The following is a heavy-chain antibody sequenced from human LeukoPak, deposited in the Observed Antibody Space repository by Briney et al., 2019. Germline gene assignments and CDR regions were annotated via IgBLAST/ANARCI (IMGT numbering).Heavy chain of an antibody. D-gene: IGHD3-22*01. V-gene: IGHV7-4-1*02. J-gene: IGHJ4*02. CDR3: ASDSSGYYLLLDY. CDR1: GYTFTSYA. CDR2: INTNTGNP. Sequence: ASVKVPCKASGYTFTSYAMNWVRQAPGQGLEWMGWINTNTGNPTYAQGFTGRFVFSLDTSVSTAYLQISSLKAEDTAVYYCASDSSGYYLLLDYWGQGTLVTVSS.